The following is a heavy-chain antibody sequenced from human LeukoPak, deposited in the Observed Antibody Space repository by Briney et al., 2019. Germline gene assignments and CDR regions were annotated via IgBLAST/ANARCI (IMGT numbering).Heavy chain of an antibody. CDR1: GGSISSYY. D-gene: IGHD3-16*01. CDR2: IYYSGST. V-gene: IGHV4-59*01. Sequence: SETLSLTCTVSGGSISSYYWSWIRQPPGKGLEWIGYIYYSGSTNYNPSLKSRVTISVDTSKNQFSLKLSSVTAADTAVYYCARDGGTGDPFDYWGQGTLVTVSS. J-gene: IGHJ4*02. CDR3: ARDGGTGDPFDY.